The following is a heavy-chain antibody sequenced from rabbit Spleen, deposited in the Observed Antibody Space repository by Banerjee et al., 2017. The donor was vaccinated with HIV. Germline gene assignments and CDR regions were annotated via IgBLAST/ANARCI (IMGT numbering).Heavy chain of an antibody. V-gene: IGHV1S40*01. CDR3: ARNYVNTFDP. CDR2: IYGGDIHSA. CDR1: GFSFSSDYY. Sequence: QSLEESGGDLVKPGASLTLTCTASGFSFSSDYYICWVRQAPGKGLEWIACIYGGDIHSAAYASWAKGRFTISKTSSTIVTLQMTGLTAADTATYFCARNYVNTFDPWGPGTLVTVS. J-gene: IGHJ2*01. D-gene: IGHD1-1*01.